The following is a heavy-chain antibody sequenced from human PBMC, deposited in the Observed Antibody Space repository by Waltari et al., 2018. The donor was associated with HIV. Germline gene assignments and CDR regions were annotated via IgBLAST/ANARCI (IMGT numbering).Heavy chain of an antibody. CDR1: GFTFSSYA. CDR3: ATQRLEPSSSYYYYGMDV. V-gene: IGHV3-23*01. CDR2: ISGSGGST. Sequence: EVQLLESGGGLVQPGGSLRLSCAASGFTFSSYAMSWVRQAPGKGLEWVSAISGSGGSTYYADSVKGRFTISRDNSKNTLYLQMNSLRAEDTAVYYCATQRLEPSSSYYYYGMDVWGQGTTVTVSS. J-gene: IGHJ6*02. D-gene: IGHD1-1*01.